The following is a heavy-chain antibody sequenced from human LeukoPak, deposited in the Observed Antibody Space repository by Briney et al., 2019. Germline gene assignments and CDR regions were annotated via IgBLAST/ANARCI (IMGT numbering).Heavy chain of an antibody. V-gene: IGHV3-30*03. Sequence: GRSLRLSCAASGFTFSSYGMHWVRQAPGKGLEWVAVISYDGSNKYYADSVKGRFTISRDNSKNTLYLQMNSLRAEDTAVYYCASQSGRAGDYWGQGTLVTVSS. CDR2: ISYDGSNK. D-gene: IGHD3-10*01. J-gene: IGHJ4*02. CDR3: ASQSGRAGDY. CDR1: GFTFSSYG.